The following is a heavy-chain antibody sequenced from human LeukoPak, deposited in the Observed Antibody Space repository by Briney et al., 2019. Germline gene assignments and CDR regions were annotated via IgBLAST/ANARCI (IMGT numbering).Heavy chain of an antibody. Sequence: QTGGSLRLSCAASGFTFSSYAMSWVRQAPGKGLEWVSAISGSGGSTYYADSVKGRFTISRDNSKNTLYLQMNSLRAEDTAVYYCAGYSGHDTYYYYYGMDVWGQGTTVTVSS. V-gene: IGHV3-23*01. CDR1: GFTFSSYA. J-gene: IGHJ6*02. CDR2: ISGSGGST. CDR3: AGYSGHDTYYYYYGMDV. D-gene: IGHD5-12*01.